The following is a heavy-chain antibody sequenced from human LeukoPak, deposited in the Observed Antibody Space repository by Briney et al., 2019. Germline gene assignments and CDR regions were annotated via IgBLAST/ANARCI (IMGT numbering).Heavy chain of an antibody. CDR1: GFTFSSYA. V-gene: IGHV3-30-3*01. D-gene: IGHD6-19*01. Sequence: GGSLRLSCAASGFTFSSYAMHWVRQAPGKGLEWVAVISYDGSNKYYADSVKGRFTISRDNSKNTLYLQMNSLRAEDTAVYYCARAVAGAFDIWGQGTMVTVSS. CDR2: ISYDGSNK. J-gene: IGHJ3*02. CDR3: ARAVAGAFDI.